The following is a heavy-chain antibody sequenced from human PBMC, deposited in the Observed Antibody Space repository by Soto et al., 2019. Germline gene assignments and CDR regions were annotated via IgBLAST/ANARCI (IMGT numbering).Heavy chain of an antibody. D-gene: IGHD2-2*01. CDR1: GFTFSTYG. CDR2: ISYDGSNK. CDR3: AKAVAYCSSTRCRDNYNYYGMYV. V-gene: IGHV3-30*18. Sequence: EGSLRLSCASSGFTFSTYGMHWVRQAPGKGLEWVAVISYDGSNKYYAESVKGRFTISRENSKNTLYLQMNSLRAEDTAIYYCAKAVAYCSSTRCRDNYNYYGMYVWGQGTTGTVSS. J-gene: IGHJ6*02.